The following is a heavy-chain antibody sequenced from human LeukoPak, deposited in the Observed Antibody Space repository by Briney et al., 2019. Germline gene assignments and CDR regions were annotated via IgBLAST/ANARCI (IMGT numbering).Heavy chain of an antibody. Sequence: GSLRLSCAASGFTFSTNAMNWVRQAPGKGLEWVAFIRYDGSNKYYADSVQGRFTISRDNAKNSLYLQMNSLRDEDTAVYYCVRDYVWGTSEPDYWGQGTLVTVSS. D-gene: IGHD3-16*01. J-gene: IGHJ4*02. CDR2: IRYDGSNK. CDR1: GFTFSTNA. CDR3: VRDYVWGTSEPDY. V-gene: IGHV3-33*07.